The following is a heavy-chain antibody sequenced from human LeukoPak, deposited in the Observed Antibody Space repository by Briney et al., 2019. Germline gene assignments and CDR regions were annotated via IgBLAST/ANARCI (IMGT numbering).Heavy chain of an antibody. CDR1: GFTFSSYA. V-gene: IGHV3-23*01. CDR2: ISGSGGST. D-gene: IGHD3-9*01. J-gene: IGHJ3*02. Sequence: GGSLRLSCAASGFTFSSYAMSWVRQAPGKGLEWVSVISGSGGSTYYADSVKGRFTISRDNSKNTLYLQMNSLRAEDTAVYYCAKAQQLRYFDWPNAFDIWGQGTMVTVSS. CDR3: AKAQQLRYFDWPNAFDI.